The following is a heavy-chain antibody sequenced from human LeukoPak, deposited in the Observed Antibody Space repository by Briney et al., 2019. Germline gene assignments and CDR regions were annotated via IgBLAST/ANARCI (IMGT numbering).Heavy chain of an antibody. D-gene: IGHD3-3*01. CDR1: GFTFSDYY. J-gene: IGHJ6*03. V-gene: IGHV3-11*01. CDR3: AGLATIFGVVMDYYYYYMDV. CDR2: ISSSGSTI. Sequence: GGSLRLSCAASGFTFSDYYMSWIRQAPGKGLEWVSYISSSGSTIYYADSVKGRFTISRDNAKNSLYLQMNSLRAEDTAVYYCAGLATIFGVVMDYYYYYMDVWGKGTTVTVSS.